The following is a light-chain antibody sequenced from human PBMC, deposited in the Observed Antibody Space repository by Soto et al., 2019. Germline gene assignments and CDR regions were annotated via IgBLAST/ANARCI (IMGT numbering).Light chain of an antibody. J-gene: IGKJ1*01. Sequence: EIVLTQSPGTLSLSPGERATLSCRASQSVSSSFLAWYQQKPGQAPRLLIYGASSRATGIPDRFSGSGSGTDFTLTISRLEPEDFAVYSCQQYSNPPWTFGQGTKVDIK. CDR1: QSVSSSF. CDR2: GAS. V-gene: IGKV3-20*01. CDR3: QQYSNPPWT.